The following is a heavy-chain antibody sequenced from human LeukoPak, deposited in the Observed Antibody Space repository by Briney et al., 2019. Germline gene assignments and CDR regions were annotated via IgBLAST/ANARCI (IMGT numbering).Heavy chain of an antibody. CDR3: AKDGGGYCNNSSC. CDR1: GFTLSENN. CDR2: ISNDGNSK. D-gene: IGHD2-2*01. V-gene: IGHV3-30*18. Sequence: GGSLRLSCAASGFTLSENNVHWVRQAPGKGLEWVALISNDGNSKDYADSVKGRFTLSGDNSKDTLYLQMNSLGAADTAVYYCAKDGGGYCNNSSCWGQGTLVTVSS. J-gene: IGHJ4*02.